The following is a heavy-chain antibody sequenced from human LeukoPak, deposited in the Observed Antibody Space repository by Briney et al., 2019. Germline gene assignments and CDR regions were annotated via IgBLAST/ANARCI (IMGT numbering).Heavy chain of an antibody. J-gene: IGHJ6*02. D-gene: IGHD2-8*02. Sequence: ASVKISCTASGFTFSNHYMHWVRQAPGQGLEWMGLIDPRGGSTTYALKFQGRVTMTRDTSTSTVYMELSSLRSEDTAVYYCAREEFYFEITGETTLYFYHGMDVWGQGTTVTVSS. CDR2: IDPRGGST. V-gene: IGHV1-46*01. CDR3: AREEFYFEITGETTLYFYHGMDV. CDR1: GFTFSNHY.